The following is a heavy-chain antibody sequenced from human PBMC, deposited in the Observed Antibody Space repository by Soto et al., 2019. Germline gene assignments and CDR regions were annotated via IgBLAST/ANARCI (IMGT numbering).Heavy chain of an antibody. CDR3: ARETNSSYDY. D-gene: IGHD2-2*01. V-gene: IGHV4-59*01. CDR1: GGSISSYY. CDR2: IYYSGST. Sequence: LPETLSLTCTVSGGSISSYYWSCIRQPPGKGLEWIGYIYYSGSTNYDPSLKSRVTISVDTSKNQFSLKLSSVTAADTAVYYCARETNSSYDYWGQGTLVTVSS. J-gene: IGHJ4*02.